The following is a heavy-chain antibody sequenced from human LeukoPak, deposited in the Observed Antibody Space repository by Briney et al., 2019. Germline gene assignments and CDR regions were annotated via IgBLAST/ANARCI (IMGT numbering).Heavy chain of an antibody. Sequence: SETLSLTCTVSGGSISSGRNYWTWIRQPPGKGLEWIGSIYHSGSTYYNPSLKSRVTISVDTSKNQFSLKLSSVTAADTAVYYCARWLQTPVFYFDYWGQGTLVTVSS. D-gene: IGHD5-24*01. J-gene: IGHJ4*02. CDR3: ARWLQTPVFYFDY. CDR1: GGSISSGRNY. V-gene: IGHV4-39*07. CDR2: IYHSGST.